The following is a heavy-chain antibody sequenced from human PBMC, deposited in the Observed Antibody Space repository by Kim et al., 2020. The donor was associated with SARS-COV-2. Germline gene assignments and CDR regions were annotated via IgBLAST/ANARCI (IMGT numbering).Heavy chain of an antibody. J-gene: IGHJ4*02. V-gene: IGHV3-30*18. CDR3: AKDQYYDFWSGYQVEELDKRDY. CDR1: GFTFSSYG. Sequence: GGSLRLSCAASGFTFSSYGMHWVRQAPGKGLEWVAVISYDGSNKYYADSVKGRFTISRDNSKNTLYLQMNSLRAEDTAVYYCAKDQYYDFWSGYQVEELDKRDYWGQGTLVTFSS. CDR2: ISYDGSNK. D-gene: IGHD3-3*01.